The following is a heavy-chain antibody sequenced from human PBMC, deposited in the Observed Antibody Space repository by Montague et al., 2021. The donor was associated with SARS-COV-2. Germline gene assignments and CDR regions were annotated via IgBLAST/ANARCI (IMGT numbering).Heavy chain of an antibody. CDR1: GFTFEDYA. Sequence: SLRLSCAASGFTFEDYAMHWVRQAPGKGLEWVSGISWNSGRLDYADYVKGRFTISRDNAKNSLYLQMNSLRAEDTALYYCAKGYFHSGYDRSWDYGMDVGGQGTTVTVSS. J-gene: IGHJ6*02. CDR2: ISWNSGRL. D-gene: IGHD5-12*01. CDR3: AKGYFHSGYDRSWDYGMDV. V-gene: IGHV3-9*01.